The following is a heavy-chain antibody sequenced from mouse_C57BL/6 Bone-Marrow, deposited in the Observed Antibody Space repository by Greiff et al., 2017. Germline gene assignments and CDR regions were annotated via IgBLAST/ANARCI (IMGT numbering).Heavy chain of an antibody. Sequence: FRLRQPGAGLLKPGASVRRSGKASGYTFPSSWITWVKRRPGQGLEWIGDIYPGSGSTNYNEKFKSKATLTVDTSSSTAYMQLSSLTSEDSAVYYCASYSVNAMDYWGQGTSVTVSS. CDR3: ASYSVNAMDY. CDR2: IYPGSGST. V-gene: IGHV1-55*01. CDR1: GYTFPSSW. J-gene: IGHJ4*01. D-gene: IGHD2-12*01.